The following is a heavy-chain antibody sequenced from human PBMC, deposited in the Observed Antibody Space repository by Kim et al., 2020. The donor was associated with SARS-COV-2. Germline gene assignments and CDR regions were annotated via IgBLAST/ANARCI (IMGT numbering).Heavy chain of an antibody. J-gene: IGHJ3*02. V-gene: IGHV3-73*01. D-gene: IGHD6-19*01. Sequence: GGSLRLSCAASGFTFSGSPMHWVRQASGKGLEGVGRIRSKANSYATAYAASVKGRFTISRDDSKNTAYLQMNSLRTEDTAVYYCTRVNPIAGGWYDAFDIWGQGTMVTVSS. CDR1: GFTFSGSP. CDR3: TRVNPIAGGWYDAFDI. CDR2: IRSKANSYAT.